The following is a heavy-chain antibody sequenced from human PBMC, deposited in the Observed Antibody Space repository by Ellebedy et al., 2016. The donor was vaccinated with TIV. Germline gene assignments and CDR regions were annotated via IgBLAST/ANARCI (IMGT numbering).Heavy chain of an antibody. J-gene: IGHJ3*02. V-gene: IGHV3-7*01. CDR2: INQVGSQK. Sequence: GESLKISCAASGFSFSSYWMSWVRQAPGKGLEWVANINQVGSQKYYVDSVKGRFTISRDNAKNSLYLQMNSLRVKDTSVYYCATDGSYGDYRSPAHAFVIWGQGTMVTVSS. CDR3: ATDGSYGDYRSPAHAFVI. D-gene: IGHD4-17*01. CDR1: GFSFSSYW.